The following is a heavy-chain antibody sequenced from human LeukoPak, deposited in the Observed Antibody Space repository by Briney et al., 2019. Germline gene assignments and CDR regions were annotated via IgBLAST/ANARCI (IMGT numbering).Heavy chain of an antibody. CDR2: ISAYNGNT. CDR3: ARHPVGHCSSTSCQHFDY. J-gene: IGHJ4*02. Sequence: GASVKVSCKASGYTFTSYGISWVRQAPGQGLEWMGWISAYNGNTNYAQKLQGRVTMTTDTSTSTAYMELRSLRSDDTAVYCCARHPVGHCSSTSCQHFDYWGQGTLVTVSS. CDR1: GYTFTSYG. D-gene: IGHD2-2*03. V-gene: IGHV1-18*01.